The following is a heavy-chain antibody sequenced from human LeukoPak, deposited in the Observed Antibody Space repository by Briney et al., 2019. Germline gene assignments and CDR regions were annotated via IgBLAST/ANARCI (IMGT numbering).Heavy chain of an antibody. CDR1: GFILSSYS. CDR2: INWNGGST. J-gene: IGHJ6*03. V-gene: IGHV3-20*04. Sequence: RAGGSLTLSCAASGFILSSYSMSWVRQAPGKGLEWVSGINWNGGSTGYADSVKGRFTISRDNAKNSLYLQMNSLRAEDTALYYCARGGTYSSSAYNYYYYYMDVWGKGTTVTVSS. CDR3: ARGGTYSSSAYNYYYYYMDV. D-gene: IGHD6-13*01.